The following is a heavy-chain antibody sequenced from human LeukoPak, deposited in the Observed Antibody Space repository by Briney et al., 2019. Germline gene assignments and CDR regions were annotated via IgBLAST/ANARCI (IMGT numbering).Heavy chain of an antibody. CDR3: AKVGHGYSSIPLLDY. CDR2: ISGSGGST. J-gene: IGHJ4*02. CDR1: GFTFSSYA. D-gene: IGHD6-13*01. V-gene: IGHV3-23*01. Sequence: GGSLRLSCAASGFTFSSYAMSWVRQAPGKGLEWVSAISGSGGSTHYADSVKGRFTISRDNSKNTLYLQMNSLRAEDTAVYYCAKVGHGYSSIPLLDYWGQGTLVTVSS.